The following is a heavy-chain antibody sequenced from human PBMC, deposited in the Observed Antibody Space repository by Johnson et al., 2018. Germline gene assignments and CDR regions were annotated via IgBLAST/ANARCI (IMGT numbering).Heavy chain of an antibody. CDR1: GFTFSKAW. Sequence: EVQLLESGGGLVKPGGSLRLSCAASGFTFSKAWMNWVRQAPGKGPEWVGRIQSNTDGGTTHYAAPMKGRFTISRDDPKNKLYLQMNSLKTEGTDLYYCATEVEKVSTRDYWGQGTLVTVSS. V-gene: IGHV3-15*07. CDR2: IQSNTDGGTT. D-gene: IGHD5/OR15-5a*01. J-gene: IGHJ4*02. CDR3: ATEVEKVSTRDY.